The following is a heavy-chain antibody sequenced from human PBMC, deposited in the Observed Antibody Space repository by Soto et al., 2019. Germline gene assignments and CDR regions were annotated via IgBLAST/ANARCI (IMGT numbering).Heavy chain of an antibody. CDR3: ARLIMVKGRSPQYNWFDP. CDR2: IIPIFGTA. D-gene: IGHD5-18*01. CDR1: GGTFSSYA. Sequence: QVQLVQSGAEVKKPGSSVKVSCKASGGTFSSYAISWVRQAPGQGLEWMGGIIPIFGTANYAQKFQGRVTITADESTSTAYMELSSLRSEDTAVYYCARLIMVKGRSPQYNWFDPWGQGTLVTVSS. J-gene: IGHJ5*02. V-gene: IGHV1-69*01.